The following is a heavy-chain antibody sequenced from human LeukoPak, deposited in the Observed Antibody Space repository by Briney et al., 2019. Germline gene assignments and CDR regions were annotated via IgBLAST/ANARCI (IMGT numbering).Heavy chain of an antibody. CDR1: GASISGSGYY. D-gene: IGHD3-10*01. Sequence: SETLSLTCTVSGASISGSGYYWGWIRQPPGKGLEWIGEINHSGSTNYNPSLKSRVTISVDTSKNQFSLKLSSVTAADTAVYYCARRGNYYYGSGSRKNWFDPWGQGTLVTVSS. V-gene: IGHV4-39*07. CDR3: ARRGNYYYGSGSRKNWFDP. CDR2: INHSGST. J-gene: IGHJ5*02.